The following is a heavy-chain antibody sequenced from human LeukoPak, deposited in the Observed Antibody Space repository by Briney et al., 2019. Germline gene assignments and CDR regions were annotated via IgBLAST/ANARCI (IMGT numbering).Heavy chain of an antibody. CDR2: IYYSGST. V-gene: IGHV4-59*08. Sequence: PSETLSLTCTVSGGSISSYYWSWIRQPPGKGLEWIGYIYYSGSTNYNPSLKSRVTISVDTSKNQFSLKLSSVTAADTAVYYCARAITIFGVVIVPRFGPWGQGTLVTVSS. CDR3: ARAITIFGVVIVPRFGP. D-gene: IGHD3-3*01. CDR1: GGSISSYY. J-gene: IGHJ5*02.